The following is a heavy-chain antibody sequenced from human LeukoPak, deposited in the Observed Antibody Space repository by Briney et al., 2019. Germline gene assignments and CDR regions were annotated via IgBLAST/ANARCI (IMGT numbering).Heavy chain of an antibody. D-gene: IGHD4-11*01. CDR1: GFTFTRFW. V-gene: IGHV3-7*01. Sequence: GGSLRPSCGASGFTFTRFWMNWVRQAPGRGLEWVANIDPDGSHKYYVDSVKGRFTISRDNAKDSVYLQMNSLRAEDTAVYYCSGRDDSRNPWDYWLQGTLVSVSS. CDR3: SGRDDSRNPWDY. J-gene: IGHJ4*02. CDR2: IDPDGSHK.